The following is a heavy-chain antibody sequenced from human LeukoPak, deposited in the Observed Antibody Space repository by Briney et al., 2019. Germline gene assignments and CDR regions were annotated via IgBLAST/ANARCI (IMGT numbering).Heavy chain of an antibody. CDR1: GFTFSSYA. CDR3: ARPYCSSTSCSGFDP. V-gene: IGHV3-23*01. CDR2: ISGSGGST. D-gene: IGHD2-2*01. J-gene: IGHJ5*02. Sequence: GGSPRLSCAASGFTFSSYAMSWVRQAPGKGLEWVSAISGSGGSTYYADSVKGRFTISRDNSKNTLYLQMNSLRAEDTAVYYCARPYCSSTSCSGFDPWGQGTLVTVSS.